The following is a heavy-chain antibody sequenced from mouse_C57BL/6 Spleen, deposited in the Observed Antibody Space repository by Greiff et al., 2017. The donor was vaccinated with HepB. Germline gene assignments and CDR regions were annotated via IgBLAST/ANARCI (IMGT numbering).Heavy chain of an antibody. Sequence: VHVKQSGPELVKPGASVKMSCKASGYTFTDYNMHWVKQSHGKSLEWIGYINPNNGGTSYNQKFKGKATLTVNKSSSTAYMELRSLTSEDSAVYYCARQGGYYYGSSSMDYWGQGTSVTVSS. D-gene: IGHD1-1*01. CDR3: ARQGGYYYGSSSMDY. CDR2: INPNNGGT. V-gene: IGHV1-22*01. J-gene: IGHJ4*01. CDR1: GYTFTDYN.